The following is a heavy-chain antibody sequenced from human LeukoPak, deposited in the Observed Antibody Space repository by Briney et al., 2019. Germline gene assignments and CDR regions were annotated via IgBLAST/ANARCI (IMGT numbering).Heavy chain of an antibody. D-gene: IGHD4-23*01. CDR2: IYTSGST. V-gene: IGHV4-4*07. CDR1: GGSISSYY. Sequence: ETLSLTCTVSGGSISSYYWSWIRQPAGKGLEWIGRIYTSGSTNYNPSLKSRVTMSVDTSKNQFSLKLSSVTAADTAVYYCAREDYGGNSLDAFDIWGQGTMVTVSS. CDR3: AREDYGGNSLDAFDI. J-gene: IGHJ3*02.